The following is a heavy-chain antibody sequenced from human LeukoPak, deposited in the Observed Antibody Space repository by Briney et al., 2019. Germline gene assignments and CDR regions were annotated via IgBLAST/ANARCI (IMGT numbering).Heavy chain of an antibody. Sequence: ASVKVSCKASGYTFTGYYMHWVRHAPGQGLEWMGWINPNSGDTNYAQKFQGRVTMTRDTSISTAYMELSRLRSDDTAVYYCARGAALSSFHAFDIWGQGTMVTVSS. J-gene: IGHJ3*02. CDR3: ARGAALSSFHAFDI. V-gene: IGHV1-2*02. CDR2: INPNSGDT. CDR1: GYTFTGYY. D-gene: IGHD6-25*01.